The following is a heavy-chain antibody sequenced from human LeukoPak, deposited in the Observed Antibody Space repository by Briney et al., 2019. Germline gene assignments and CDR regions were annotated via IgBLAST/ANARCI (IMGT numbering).Heavy chain of an antibody. V-gene: IGHV3-23*01. CDR1: GFTLSNHA. CDR2: ISGSGAMT. CDR3: VKDRVDGSGSQFDS. Sequence: GGSLRLSCAASGFTLSNHAMIWVRQAPGKGLEWVSSISGSGAMTYYADSVKGRFTISRDNAMDRLYLQMNSLRADDTAVYYCVKDRVDGSGSQFDSWGQGSPVIVSS. D-gene: IGHD3-10*01. J-gene: IGHJ4*02.